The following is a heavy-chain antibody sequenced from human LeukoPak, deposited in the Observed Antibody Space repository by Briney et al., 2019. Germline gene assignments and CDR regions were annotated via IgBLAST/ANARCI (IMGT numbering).Heavy chain of an antibody. CDR2: INHSGST. D-gene: IGHD3-10*01. V-gene: IGHV4-34*01. CDR3: ARRRITMVRGYFDY. J-gene: IGHJ4*02. CDR1: GGSISSYY. Sequence: SETLSLTCTVSGGSISSYYWSWIRQPPGKGLEWIGEINHSGSTNYNPSLKSRVTISVDTSKNQFSLKLSSVTAADTAVYYCARRRITMVRGYFDYWGQGTLVTVSS.